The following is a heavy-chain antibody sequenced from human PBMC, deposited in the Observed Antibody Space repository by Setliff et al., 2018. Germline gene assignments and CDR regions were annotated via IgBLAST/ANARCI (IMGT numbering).Heavy chain of an antibody. J-gene: IGHJ5*02. Sequence: PGGSLRLSCVVSGFSFSRHWMSWVRQAPGKGLEWVADIKQDGSTKYYLDSVKGRFTISRDNAKRSLYLQMNSLTAEDTAVYYCARVGSKPQLGWFDPWGQGTLVTVSS. D-gene: IGHD1-26*01. V-gene: IGHV3-7*01. CDR3: ARVGSKPQLGWFDP. CDR2: IKQDGSTK. CDR1: GFSFSRHW.